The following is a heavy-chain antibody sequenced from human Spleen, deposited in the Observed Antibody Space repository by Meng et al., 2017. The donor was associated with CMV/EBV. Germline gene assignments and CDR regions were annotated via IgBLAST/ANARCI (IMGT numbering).Heavy chain of an antibody. Sequence: VYSWSECNKPGASVKVSCKATGYTFTGYYMHWVRQAPGQGLDWIGIINPSGGSTSYAQKFQGRVTMTRDTSTSTVYMELSSLRSEDTAVYYCARDGGNWNDVPRDYWGQGTLVTVSS. V-gene: IGHV1-46*01. CDR2: INPSGGST. CDR1: GYTFTGYY. D-gene: IGHD1-20*01. J-gene: IGHJ4*02. CDR3: ARDGGNWNDVPRDY.